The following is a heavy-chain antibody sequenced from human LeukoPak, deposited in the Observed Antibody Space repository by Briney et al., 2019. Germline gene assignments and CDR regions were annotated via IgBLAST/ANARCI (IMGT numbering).Heavy chain of an antibody. Sequence: PSQTLSLTCTVSGGSISSGSYYWSWIRQPAGKGLEWIGRIYTSGSTNYNPSLKSRVTMSVDTSKNQFSLKLSSVTAADTAVYYCARLGDYYDSSGSLRGAFDIWGQGTMVTVSS. CDR3: ARLGDYYDSSGSLRGAFDI. V-gene: IGHV4-61*02. CDR1: GGSISSGSYY. J-gene: IGHJ3*02. D-gene: IGHD3-22*01. CDR2: IYTSGST.